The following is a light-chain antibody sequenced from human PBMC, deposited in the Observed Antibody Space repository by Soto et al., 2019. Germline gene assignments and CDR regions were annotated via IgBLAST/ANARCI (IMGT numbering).Light chain of an antibody. Sequence: EIVMTQSPVTLSVSPGERATLPCRASQNVGSNLAWYQQKPGQAPRLLIHYASTRATGIPARFSGSGSGTEFTLTISSLQSEDSAAYYCQQFNIWPRTFGQGTKVDIK. V-gene: IGKV3-15*01. J-gene: IGKJ1*01. CDR1: QNVGSN. CDR3: QQFNIWPRT. CDR2: YAS.